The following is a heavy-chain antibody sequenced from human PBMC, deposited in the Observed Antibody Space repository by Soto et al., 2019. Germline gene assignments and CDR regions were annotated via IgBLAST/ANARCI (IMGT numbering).Heavy chain of an antibody. J-gene: IGHJ1*01. CDR1: GASLSPYY. D-gene: IGHD6-13*01. CDR2: IYFNGGT. V-gene: IGHV4-59*01. CDR3: ARGGAAGYESFHH. Sequence: SETLSLTCTVSGASLSPYYWSWIRQPPGKALEWIGYIYFNGGTSYNPSLRSRVTVSVDTSKNQFSLKLNSVIAADTAVYYCARGGAAGYESFHHWGQGTPVTVSS.